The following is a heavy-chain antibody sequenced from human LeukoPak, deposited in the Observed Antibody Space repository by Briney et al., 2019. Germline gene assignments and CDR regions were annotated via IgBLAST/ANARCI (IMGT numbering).Heavy chain of an antibody. J-gene: IGHJ5*02. D-gene: IGHD6-19*01. CDR1: GYTFTSYG. V-gene: IGHV1-18*01. Sequence: GASVKVSCKASGYTFTSYGISWVRQAPGKGLEWMGGFDPEDGETIYAQKLQGRVTMTTDTSTSTAYMELRSLRSDDTAVYYCARATGWYHWFDPWGQGTLVTVSS. CDR3: ARATGWYHWFDP. CDR2: FDPEDGET.